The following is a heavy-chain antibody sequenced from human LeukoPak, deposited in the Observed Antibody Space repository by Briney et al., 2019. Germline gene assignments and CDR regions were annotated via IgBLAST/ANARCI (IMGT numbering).Heavy chain of an antibody. CDR2: IYHSGST. CDR1: GYSISSGYY. D-gene: IGHD6-19*01. Sequence: SETLSLTCSVSGYSISSGYYWGWIRQPPGKGLEWIGSIYHSGSTYYNPSLKSRVTISVDTSKNQFSLKLSSVTAADTAVYYCAREGKLTGYFGGLGFNYWGPGTLVTVSS. V-gene: IGHV4-38-2*02. J-gene: IGHJ4*02. CDR3: AREGKLTGYFGGLGFNY.